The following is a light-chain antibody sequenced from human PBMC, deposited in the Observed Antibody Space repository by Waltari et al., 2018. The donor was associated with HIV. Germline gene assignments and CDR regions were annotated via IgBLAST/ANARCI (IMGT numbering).Light chain of an antibody. Sequence: QSALTQSASVSPSPGQSITISCTGSSSDIGPYNLVPWFQQHPGKAPRLLIYEVKNRPAGVSPRFSGSKSGNTASLTISGLQAADEADYHCCAYAGFSTYLFGPGTKVTVL. CDR1: SSDIGPYNL. V-gene: IGLV2-23*02. CDR3: CAYAGFSTYL. CDR2: EVK. J-gene: IGLJ1*01.